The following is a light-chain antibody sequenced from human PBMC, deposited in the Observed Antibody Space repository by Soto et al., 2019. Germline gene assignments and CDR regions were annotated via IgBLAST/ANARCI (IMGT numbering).Light chain of an antibody. V-gene: IGKV3-11*01. J-gene: IGKJ1*01. CDR2: DAS. CDR1: QSVSSY. CDR3: QQRSNWPPT. Sequence: EIVLTQSPATLSLSPGERATLSCRASQSVSSYLAWYQQKPGQAPRLLIYDASTRATGIPARFSGSWSGTDFTSTITSLEPEDFAVYYCQQRSNWPPTFGQGTKVEIK.